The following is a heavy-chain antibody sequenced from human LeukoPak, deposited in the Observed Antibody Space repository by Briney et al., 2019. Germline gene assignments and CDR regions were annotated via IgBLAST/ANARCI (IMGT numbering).Heavy chain of an antibody. Sequence: ALVKVSCKTSGYTFTSNSMHWVRQATGQGLEWMGWVNPNNGNTGYAQKFQGRVTITRNTSIDTAYMELSSLRSDDTAVYYCARESPLGYDAFDIWGQGTTVTVSS. V-gene: IGHV1-8*01. CDR2: VNPNNGNT. CDR3: ARESPLGYDAFDI. D-gene: IGHD7-27*01. J-gene: IGHJ3*02. CDR1: GYTFTSNS.